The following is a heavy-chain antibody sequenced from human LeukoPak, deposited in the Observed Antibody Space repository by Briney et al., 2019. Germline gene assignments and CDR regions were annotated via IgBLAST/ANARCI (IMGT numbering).Heavy chain of an antibody. V-gene: IGHV1-2*06. CDR1: GYTFTGYY. CDR2: INPNSGGT. Sequence: ASVKVSCKASGYTFTGYYMHWVRQAPGQGLEWMGRINPNSGGTNCAQKFQGRVTMTRDTSISTAYMELSRLRSDDTAVYYCARWSYGYSSSSSPLLDYWGQGTLVTVSS. CDR3: ARWSYGYSSSSSPLLDY. D-gene: IGHD6-6*01. J-gene: IGHJ4*02.